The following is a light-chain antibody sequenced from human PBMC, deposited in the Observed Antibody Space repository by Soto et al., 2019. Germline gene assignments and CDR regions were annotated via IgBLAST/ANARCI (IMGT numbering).Light chain of an antibody. CDR2: GAS. CDR3: QQYGSSPYT. V-gene: IGKV3-20*01. Sequence: EIVLTQSPGTLSLSPGERATLSCRASQSVSSSHLAWYQQKPGQAPRLLIYGASSRATGIPDRFSGSGSGTDFTITISRLEPEDFAVYYCQQYGSSPYTFGQGTKLEIK. J-gene: IGKJ2*01. CDR1: QSVSSSH.